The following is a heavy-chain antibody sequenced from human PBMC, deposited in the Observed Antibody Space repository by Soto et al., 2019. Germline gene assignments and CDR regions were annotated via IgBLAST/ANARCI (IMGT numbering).Heavy chain of an antibody. D-gene: IGHD2-21*01. CDR3: AKGALNCGGECYQGDFDY. V-gene: IGHV3-23*01. J-gene: IGHJ4*02. CDR2: ITGSGGST. Sequence: PGGSLRLSCAVSGFTSRNYAMGWVRQAPGKGLEWVSVITGSGGSTYYVDSVKGRFTISRGYSKNTVYMQMNSLRAEDTAVYYCAKGALNCGGECYQGDFDYWGQGTLVTVSS. CDR1: GFTSRNYA.